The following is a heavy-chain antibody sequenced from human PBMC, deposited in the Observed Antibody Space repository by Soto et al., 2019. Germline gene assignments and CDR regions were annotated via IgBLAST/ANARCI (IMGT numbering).Heavy chain of an antibody. CDR2: ISAFNGQT. CDR3: GYDGGYYYYGVDV. Sequence: ASVKVSCKASGYTFTSYGVSWVRQAPGQGLEWMGWISAFNGQTNYIQKVQGRVTLTTEASTSTAYMELRSLRSDDTAVYYSGYDGGYYYYGVDVWGQGTTVTVSS. D-gene: IGHD5-12*01. CDR1: GYTFTSYG. J-gene: IGHJ6*02. V-gene: IGHV1-18*01.